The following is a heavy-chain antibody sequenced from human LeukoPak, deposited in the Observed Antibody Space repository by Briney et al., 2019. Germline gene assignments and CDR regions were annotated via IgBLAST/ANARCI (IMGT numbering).Heavy chain of an antibody. CDR3: ARDLHWLPRDYYYYGMYV. CDR2: IWYDGSNK. Sequence: GGSLXLSCAASGFTFSSYGMHWVRQAPGKGLERVAVIWYDGSNKYYADSVKGRFTISRDNSKNTLYLQMNSLTAEDTTVYYCARDLHWLPRDYYYYGMYVWGQGTTVTVSS. V-gene: IGHV3-33*01. D-gene: IGHD5-12*01. CDR1: GFTFSSYG. J-gene: IGHJ6*02.